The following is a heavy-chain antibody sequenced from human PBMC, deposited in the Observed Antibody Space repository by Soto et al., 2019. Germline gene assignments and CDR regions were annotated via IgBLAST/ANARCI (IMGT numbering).Heavy chain of an antibody. D-gene: IGHD3-16*01. V-gene: IGHV3-33*01. CDR2: VWSDGSKK. Sequence: QVQVEESGGGVVQPGRSLRLSCAASGFTFSTYGMHWVRQAPDKGLEWVALVWSDGSKKYYADSVKGRFTISRDNSKDTLHLQMNSLRAEDTAVYYCVRVFATYYFDLWGQGTLVTVST. CDR1: GFTFSTYG. CDR3: VRVFATYYFDL. J-gene: IGHJ4*02.